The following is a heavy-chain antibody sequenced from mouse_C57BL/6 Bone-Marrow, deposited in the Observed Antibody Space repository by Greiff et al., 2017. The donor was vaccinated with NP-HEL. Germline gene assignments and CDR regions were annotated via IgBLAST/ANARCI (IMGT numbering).Heavy chain of an antibody. V-gene: IGHV1-55*01. CDR1: GYTFTSYW. CDR2: IYPGSGST. D-gene: IGHD2-3*01. CDR3: ARYHNYDGYYCAMDY. Sequence: VQLQQPGAELVKPGASVKMSCKASGYTFTSYWITWVKQRPGQGLEWIGDIYPGSGSTNYNEKFKSKATLTVDTSSSTAYMQLSSLTSEDTAVYYCARYHNYDGYYCAMDYWGQGTSVTVSS. J-gene: IGHJ4*01.